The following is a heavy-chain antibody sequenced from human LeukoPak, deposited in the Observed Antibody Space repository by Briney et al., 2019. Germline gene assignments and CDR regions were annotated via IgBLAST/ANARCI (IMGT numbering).Heavy chain of an antibody. CDR1: GFTFSSYW. V-gene: IGHV3-21*01. CDR2: ISSSSSYI. D-gene: IGHD2-21*01. J-gene: IGHJ4*02. CDR3: ARDGFCGGDCYDY. Sequence: GGSLRLSCGASGFTFSSYWMHWVRQAPGKGLEWVSSISSSSSYIYYADSVKGRFTISRDNAKNSLYLQMNSLRAEDTAVYYCARDGFCGGDCYDYWGQGTLVTVSS.